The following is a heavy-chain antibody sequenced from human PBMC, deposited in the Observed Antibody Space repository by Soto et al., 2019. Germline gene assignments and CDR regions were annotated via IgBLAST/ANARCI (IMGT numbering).Heavy chain of an antibody. V-gene: IGHV1-69*13. CDR2: IIPIFGTA. J-gene: IGHJ6*02. CDR1: GGTFSSYA. CDR3: ARQRFLEWLSSPRNYYYYSMDV. D-gene: IGHD3-3*01. Sequence: SVKVSCKASGGTFSSYAISWVRQAPGQGLEWMGGIIPIFGTANYAQKFQGRVTITADESTSTAYMELSSLRSEDTAVYYCARQRFLEWLSSPRNYYYYSMDVWGQGTTVTVSS.